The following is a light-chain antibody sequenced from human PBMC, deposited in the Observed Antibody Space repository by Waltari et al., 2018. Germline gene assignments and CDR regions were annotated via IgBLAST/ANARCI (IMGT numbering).Light chain of an antibody. CDR2: DVS. CDR1: SSDVGGYNY. CDR3: SSYTSSHVV. J-gene: IGLJ2*01. V-gene: IGLV2-14*03. Sequence: QSALTQPASVSGSPGQSITISCTGTSSDVGGYNYVSWYQQHPGKAPKLMIYDVSNRPAWVSNRFSGSKSGNTASLTISGLQAEDEADYYCSSYTSSHVVFGGGTKLTVL.